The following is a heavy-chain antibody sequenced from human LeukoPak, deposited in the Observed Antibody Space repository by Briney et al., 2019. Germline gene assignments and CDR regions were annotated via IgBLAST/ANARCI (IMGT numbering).Heavy chain of an antibody. CDR2: INPGSGAT. J-gene: IGHJ3*02. V-gene: IGHV1-2*02. D-gene: IGHD6-19*01. CDR3: ARDYPRKNWLIHGAFDI. Sequence: ASVKVSCKTSGYTFSGYYIHWVRQAPGQGLEWMGWINPGSGATNYTQSFQGRVTMTKDTSTSTAYLELSRLRSDDTAVYYCARDYPRKNWLIHGAFDIWGQGTTVIVSS. CDR1: GYTFSGYY.